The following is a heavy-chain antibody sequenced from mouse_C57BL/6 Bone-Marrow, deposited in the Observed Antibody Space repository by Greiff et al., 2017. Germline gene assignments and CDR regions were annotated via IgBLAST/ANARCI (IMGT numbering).Heavy chain of an antibody. V-gene: IGHV1-82*01. CDR3: ATMVTTMYYFDY. D-gene: IGHD2-2*01. J-gene: IGHJ2*01. CDR2: IYPGDGDT. Sequence: QVQLKESGPELVKPGASVKISCKASGYAFSSSWMNWVKQRPGKGLEWIGRIYPGDGDTNYNGKFKGKATLTADKSSSTAYMQLSSLTSEDSAVYFCATMVTTMYYFDYWGQGTTLTVSS. CDR1: GYAFSSSW.